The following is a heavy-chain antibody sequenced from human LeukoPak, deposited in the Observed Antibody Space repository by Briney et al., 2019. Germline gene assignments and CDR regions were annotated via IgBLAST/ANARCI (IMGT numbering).Heavy chain of an antibody. D-gene: IGHD2-15*01. Sequence: GGSLRLSCAASGFTVSSNYMSWVRQAPGKGLEWVGFIRSKANGGTTEYGASAKGRFTISRDDSKRIAYLQMNSLKIEDSAVYHCARGRYCSGGSCYGARWAQGTRVTVSP. CDR2: IRSKANGGTT. CDR1: GFTVSSNY. J-gene: IGHJ4*02. CDR3: ARGRYCSGGSCYGAR. V-gene: IGHV3-71*01.